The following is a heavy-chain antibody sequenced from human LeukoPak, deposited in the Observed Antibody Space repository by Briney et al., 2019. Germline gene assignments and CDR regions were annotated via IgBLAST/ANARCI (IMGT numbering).Heavy chain of an antibody. V-gene: IGHV3-15*01. J-gene: IGHJ4*02. Sequence: PGGSLRLSCAASGFTFSSYSMNWVRQAPGKGLEWVGRIKSKTDGGTTDYAAPVKGRFTISRDDSKNTLYLQMNSLKTEDTAVYYCTANQRDYDFWSGYYYWGQGTLVTVSS. CDR1: GFTFSSYS. CDR2: IKSKTDGGTT. CDR3: TANQRDYDFWSGYYY. D-gene: IGHD3-3*01.